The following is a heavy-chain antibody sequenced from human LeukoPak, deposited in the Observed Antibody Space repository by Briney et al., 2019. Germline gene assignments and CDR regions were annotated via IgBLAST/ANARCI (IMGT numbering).Heavy chain of an antibody. CDR2: ISSSSSYI. CDR1: GFTFGSYS. CDR3: ARELH. Sequence: GGSLRLSCAASGFTFGSYSINWVRQAPGKGLEWVSSISSSSSYIYYADSVKGRFTISRDNSKNTLYLQMNSLGTEDTAVYYCARELHLGQGTLATVSS. V-gene: IGHV3-21*01. D-gene: IGHD2-15*01. J-gene: IGHJ4*02.